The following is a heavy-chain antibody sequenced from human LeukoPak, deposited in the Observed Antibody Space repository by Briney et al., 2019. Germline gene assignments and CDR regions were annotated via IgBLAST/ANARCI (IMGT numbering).Heavy chain of an antibody. J-gene: IGHJ6*02. V-gene: IGHV4-59*08. CDR1: GGSISSYY. Sequence: SETLSLTCTVSGGSISSYYWSWIRQPPGKGQEWIGYIYYSGSTNYNPSLKSRVTISVDASKNQFSLKLSSVTAADTAVYYCARRVAVAGTLYYYYGMDVWGQGTTVTVSS. CDR3: ARRVAVAGTLYYYYGMDV. D-gene: IGHD6-19*01. CDR2: IYYSGST.